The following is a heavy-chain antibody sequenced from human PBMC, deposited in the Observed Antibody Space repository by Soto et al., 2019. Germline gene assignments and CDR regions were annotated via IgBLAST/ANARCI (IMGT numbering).Heavy chain of an antibody. J-gene: IGHJ4*02. CDR2: TSGDGRIM. V-gene: IGHV3-64*02. Sequence: VGSLRLSCAASGFTFSSYPMHWVRQVPGRGLEHVSSTSGDGRIMYYLDSVKGRFTISRDNSKNTLYLQMGSLRTEDMAVYYCARGRAAYYFDYWGQGALVTVSS. D-gene: IGHD6-25*01. CDR1: GFTFSSYP. CDR3: ARGRAAYYFDY.